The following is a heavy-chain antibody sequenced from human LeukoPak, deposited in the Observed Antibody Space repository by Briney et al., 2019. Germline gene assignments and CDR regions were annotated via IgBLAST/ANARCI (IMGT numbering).Heavy chain of an antibody. CDR3: AGGDYGDFSRFDF. D-gene: IGHD4-17*01. V-gene: IGHV4-59*08. J-gene: IGHJ4*02. CDR1: GGSISSYY. Sequence: PSETLSLTCTVSGGSISSYYWSWIRQPPGKGLEWIGYIHYSGSTNHNPSLKSRVTISVDTSKNQFSLKLSSVTAADTAVYYCAGGDYGDFSRFDFWGQGTLVTVSS. CDR2: IHYSGST.